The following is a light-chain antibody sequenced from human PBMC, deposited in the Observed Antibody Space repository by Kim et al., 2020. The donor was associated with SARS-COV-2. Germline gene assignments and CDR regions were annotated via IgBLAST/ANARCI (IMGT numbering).Light chain of an antibody. CDR2: NDS. CDR3: QAWDNNNGV. V-gene: IGLV3-1*01. Sequence: SYELTQPPSVSVSPGQTASITCSGDRLGDKYASWYQQKPGQSPVLVIYNDSRRPSGIPERFSGSNSGNTATLTISGTQAIDVADYYCQAWDNNNGVFGGGTQLTVL. J-gene: IGLJ3*02. CDR1: RLGDKY.